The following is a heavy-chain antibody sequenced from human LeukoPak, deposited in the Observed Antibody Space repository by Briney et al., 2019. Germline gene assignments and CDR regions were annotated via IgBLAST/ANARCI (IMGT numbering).Heavy chain of an antibody. CDR1: GFTVSSKY. D-gene: IGHD5-18*01. Sequence: GGSLRLSCAASGFTVSSKYMSWVRQAPGKGLEWVSVIYSDGSTHYADSVKGRFTISRDNSKNTLCLQMNSLRAEDTAVYYCARGTTSEVTAGDYWGQGTLVTVSS. J-gene: IGHJ4*02. V-gene: IGHV3-53*01. CDR3: ARGTTSEVTAGDY. CDR2: IYSDGST.